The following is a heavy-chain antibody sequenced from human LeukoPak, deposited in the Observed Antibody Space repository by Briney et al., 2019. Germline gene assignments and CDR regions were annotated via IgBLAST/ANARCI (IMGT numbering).Heavy chain of an antibody. J-gene: IGHJ4*02. V-gene: IGHV1-69*13. D-gene: IGHD4-17*01. CDR1: GGTFSSYA. CDR2: IIPIFGTA. CDR3: AVNRWVTTWSDY. Sequence: SVKVSCKASGGTFSSYAISWVRQAPGQGLEWMGGIIPIFGTANYAQKFQGRVTITADESTSTAYMELSSLRSEDTAVYYCAVNRWVTTWSDYWGQGTLVTVSS.